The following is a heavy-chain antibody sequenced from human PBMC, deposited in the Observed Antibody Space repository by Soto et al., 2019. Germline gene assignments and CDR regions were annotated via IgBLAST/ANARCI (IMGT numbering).Heavy chain of an antibody. CDR3: ATGPRRLSD. CDR1: GFTFSDYY. D-gene: IGHD3-3*01. V-gene: IGHV3-11*05. J-gene: IGHJ4*02. CDR2: ISGTSSDT. Sequence: QVQLVQSGGGLVKPGGSLRLSCAASGFTFSDYYMSWIRQAPGKGLESLSYISGTSSDTNYADSVKGRLTISRDNAKNSVYLQMNSLRAEDTAVYYCATGPRRLSDWGQGTLVIVSS.